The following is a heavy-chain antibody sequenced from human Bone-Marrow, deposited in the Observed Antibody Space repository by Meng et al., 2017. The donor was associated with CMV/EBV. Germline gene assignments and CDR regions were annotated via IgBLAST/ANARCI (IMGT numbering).Heavy chain of an antibody. V-gene: IGHV4-59*01. CDR1: GGPISSYH. D-gene: IGHD2-2*02. CDR2: IYYSGST. J-gene: IGHJ4*02. CDR3: ARVNCCSSSSCYTADY. Sequence: SETLSFTCTVSGGPISSYHWSWVRQPPGKGLEWIGYIYYSGSTNYNPSLKSRDTISVDTPKNQFSLKLSSVTAADTAVYYCARVNCCSSSSCYTADYWGQGTLVTVSS.